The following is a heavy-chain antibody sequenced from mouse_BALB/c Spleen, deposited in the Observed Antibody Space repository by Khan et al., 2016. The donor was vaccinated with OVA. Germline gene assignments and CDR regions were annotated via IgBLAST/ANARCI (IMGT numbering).Heavy chain of an antibody. D-gene: IGHD2-12*01. CDR2: IRGDGST. CDR1: GFSLTGYG. Sequence: VKLEVSGPGLVAPSQSLSITCTVSGFSLTGYGVNWVRQPPGKGLEWLGMIRGDGSTDYNAALKSRLSISKDNSKSQVFLKMNSLQTDDTARYYCARDYYIYDEGFAYWGQGTLVTVSA. J-gene: IGHJ3*01. CDR3: ARDYYIYDEGFAY. V-gene: IGHV2-6-7*01.